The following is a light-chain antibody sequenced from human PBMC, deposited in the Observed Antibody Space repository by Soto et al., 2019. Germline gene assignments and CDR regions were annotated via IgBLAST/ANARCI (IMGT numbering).Light chain of an antibody. CDR1: QSVSSN. V-gene: IGKV3-15*01. CDR3: QQYRHWPT. J-gene: IGKJ1*01. CDR2: GAS. Sequence: EIVMTQSPATLSVSPGERATLSCRASQSVSSNLAGYQQKPGQAPRLHIYGASTRATGFPARFSGSGSGTEFILIISSLQSEDYAVYYCQQYRHWPTFGQGTKVVIK.